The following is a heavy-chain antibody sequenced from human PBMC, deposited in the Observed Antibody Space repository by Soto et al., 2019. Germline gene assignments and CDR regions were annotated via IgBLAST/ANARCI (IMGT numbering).Heavy chain of an antibody. CDR2: IIPVFGTS. D-gene: IGHD6-13*01. CDR1: GGTFSNYA. CDR3: ARREAITAAVPLYNWFDP. V-gene: IGHV1-69*01. Sequence: QVQLVQSGAEVKKPGSSVKASCKASGGTFSNYAISWVRQVPGQGLEWMGGIIPVFGTSRHAQNFQGRLTISADQSATTVYMELSSLRSDDTAVYYCARREAITAAVPLYNWFDPWGQGTLVTVSS. J-gene: IGHJ5*02.